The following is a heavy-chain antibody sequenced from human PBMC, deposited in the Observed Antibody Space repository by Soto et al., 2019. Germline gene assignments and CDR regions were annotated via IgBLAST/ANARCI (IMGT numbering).Heavy chain of an antibody. CDR2: IYWDDEK. V-gene: IGHV2-5*02. CDR3: AHRPMRGSNWLHP. Sequence: SGPTLVNPTQTLTLTCTFSGFSLRTTGVGVGWVRQPPGKALEWLALIYWDDEKRYSPSLKNRLTITKDTSKNQVVLTMVNMDPVGTATYFCAHRPMRGSNWLHPWGQGTLVTVSS. J-gene: IGHJ5*02. D-gene: IGHD1-26*01. CDR1: GFSLRTTGVG.